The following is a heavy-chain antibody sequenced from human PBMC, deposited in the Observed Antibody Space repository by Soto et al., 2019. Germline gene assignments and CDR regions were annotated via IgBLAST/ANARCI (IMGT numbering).Heavy chain of an antibody. CDR2: IIPVLGTI. CDR1: GTTFSSYG. D-gene: IGHD2-21*02. Sequence: QVQLVQSGAELKQPGSSVNVSCKASGTTFSSYGFNWVRQAPGQGLEWMGGIIPVLGTINYAQKFQGRVTITADKSTSTVYMDLSSLRSEDTAVYYCARGTLFCGGDCYFDHWGLGTLVTVSS. J-gene: IGHJ4*02. CDR3: ARGTLFCGGDCYFDH. V-gene: IGHV1-69*06.